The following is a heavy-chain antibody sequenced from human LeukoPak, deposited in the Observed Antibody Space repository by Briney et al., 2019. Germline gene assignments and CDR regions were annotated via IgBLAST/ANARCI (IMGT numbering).Heavy chain of an antibody. CDR1: GGSISSHY. J-gene: IGHJ5*01. D-gene: IGHD2-8*01. V-gene: IGHV4-59*11. Sequence: PSETLSLTCNVSGGSISSHYWTWIRQLPGKVLELIGYIYFASSTNYNPSLKSRVTISADTSKNHFSLKLTSVTAADTAVYFCARVVGCNGVRCGGQNRFDSWGQGTLVSVSP. CDR2: IYFASST. CDR3: ARVVGCNGVRCGGQNRFDS.